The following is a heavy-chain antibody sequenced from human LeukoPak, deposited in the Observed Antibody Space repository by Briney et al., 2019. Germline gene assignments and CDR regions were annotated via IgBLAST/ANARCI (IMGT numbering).Heavy chain of an antibody. V-gene: IGHV3-23*01. CDR1: GFTFSSYS. CDR3: AHCNGWYPYYCYMDV. J-gene: IGHJ6*03. Sequence: PGGSLRLSCAASGFTFSSYSMSWVRQAPGKGLEWVSGITGSGGSTYYADSVKGRFTISRDNPRNTLYLQMNSLRAEDTAVYYCAHCNGWYPYYCYMDVWGKGTTVTVSS. D-gene: IGHD6-19*01. CDR2: ITGSGGST.